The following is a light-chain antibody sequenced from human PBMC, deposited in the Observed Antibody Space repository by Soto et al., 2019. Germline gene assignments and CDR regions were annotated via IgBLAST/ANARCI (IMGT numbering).Light chain of an antibody. CDR2: GTS. CDR1: QSVSSN. CDR3: QQYHQSVT. V-gene: IGKV3D-15*01. J-gene: IGKJ4*01. Sequence: EIVMTQSPGTLSVSPGERATLSCGASQSVSSNFAWYQQKPGQAPKLLIYGTSTRATGIPARFSGSGSGTEFTLRISSLQSEDFAIYYCQQYHQSVTFGGGTKVEIK.